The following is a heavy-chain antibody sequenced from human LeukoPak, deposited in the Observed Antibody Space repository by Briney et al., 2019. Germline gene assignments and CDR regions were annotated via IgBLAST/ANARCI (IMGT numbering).Heavy chain of an antibody. CDR3: VKPNYYDSGSYSTKTEHNDY. CDR1: GFTFSSYA. V-gene: IGHV3-64D*06. D-gene: IGHD3-10*01. CDR2: ISSNGGST. J-gene: IGHJ4*02. Sequence: GGSLRLSCSASGFTFSSYAMHWVRQAPGKGLEYVSAISSNGGSTYYADSVKGRFTISRDNSKNTLYLQMSSLRAEDTAVYYCVKPNYYDSGSYSTKTEHNDYWGQGTLVTVSS.